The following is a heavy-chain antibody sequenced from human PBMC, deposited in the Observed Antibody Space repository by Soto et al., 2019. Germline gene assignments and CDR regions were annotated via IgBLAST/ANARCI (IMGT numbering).Heavy chain of an antibody. CDR2: IYHSGST. J-gene: IGHJ3*02. V-gene: IGHV4-4*02. Sequence: PSETLSLTCAVSGGSISSSNWWSWVRQPPGKGLEWIGEIYHSGSTNYNPSLKSRVTISVDKSKNQFSLKLSSVTAADTAVYYCASESYCGGDCYSVDRKPRPFFDIWGQGIMVTVSS. CDR1: GGSISSSNW. CDR3: ASESYCGGDCYSVDRKPRPFFDI. D-gene: IGHD2-21*02.